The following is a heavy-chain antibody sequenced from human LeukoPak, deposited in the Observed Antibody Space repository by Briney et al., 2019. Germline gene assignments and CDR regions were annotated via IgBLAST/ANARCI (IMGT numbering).Heavy chain of an antibody. CDR3: AKDLYGDYRGDY. D-gene: IGHD4-17*01. Sequence: GGSLRLPCAASGFTFSSYAMSWVRQAPGKGLEWVSAINYSGGSTYYADSVRGRFTISRDNSKNTLYLQMNSLRAEDTAVYYCAKDLYGDYRGDYWGQGTLVTVSS. CDR2: INYSGGST. J-gene: IGHJ4*02. CDR1: GFTFSSYA. V-gene: IGHV3-23*01.